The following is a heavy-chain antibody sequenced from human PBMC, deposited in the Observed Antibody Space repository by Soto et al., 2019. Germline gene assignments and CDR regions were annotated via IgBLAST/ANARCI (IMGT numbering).Heavy chain of an antibody. J-gene: IGHJ6*03. Sequence: QVQLQESGPGLVKPSGTLSLTCAVSSGSISSSNWWSWVRQPPGKGLEWIGEIYHSGSTNYNPSLKSRVTISVDKSKNQFSLKLSSVTAADTAVYYCARVYCSGGSCYPRYYYYMDFWGKGTTVTVSS. D-gene: IGHD2-15*01. CDR3: ARVYCSGGSCYPRYYYYMDF. V-gene: IGHV4-4*02. CDR2: IYHSGST. CDR1: SGSISSSNW.